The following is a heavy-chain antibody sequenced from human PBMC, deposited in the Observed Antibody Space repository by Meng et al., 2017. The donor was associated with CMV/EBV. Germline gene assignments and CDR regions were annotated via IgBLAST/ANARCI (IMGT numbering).Heavy chain of an antibody. CDR3: ARPLTGYYQSGMDV. Sequence: ASVKVSCKASGGTFSSYAINWVRQATGQGLEWMGWMNPNSGNTGYAQKFQGRVTMTRNTSISTAYMELSSLRSEDTAVYYCARPLTGYYQSGMDVWGQGTTVTVSS. V-gene: IGHV1-8*02. CDR1: GGTFSSYA. CDR2: MNPNSGNT. D-gene: IGHD3-9*01. J-gene: IGHJ6*02.